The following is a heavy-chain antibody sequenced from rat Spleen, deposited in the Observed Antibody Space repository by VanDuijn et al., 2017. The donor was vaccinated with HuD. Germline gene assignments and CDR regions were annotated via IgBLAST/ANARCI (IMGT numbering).Heavy chain of an antibody. V-gene: IGHV5-25*01. D-gene: IGHD1-11*01. CDR3: AVSNYGY. J-gene: IGHJ2*01. CDR2: ITSGGYNT. Sequence: EVQLVESGGGLVQPGRSMKLSCAASGFTFSDYYMAWVRQAPKKGLEWIATITSGGYNTYYPDSVKGRFTISRDNAKSNLYLQMDSLRSEDTATYYCAVSNYGYWGQGVMVTVSS. CDR1: GFTFSDYY.